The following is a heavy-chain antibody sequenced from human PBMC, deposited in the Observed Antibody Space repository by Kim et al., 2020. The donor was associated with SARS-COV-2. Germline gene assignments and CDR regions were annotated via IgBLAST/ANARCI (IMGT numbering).Heavy chain of an antibody. CDR1: GFIVTNHY. CDR3: AQGRQWLIIN. CDR2: IHIDGTT. V-gene: IGHV3-53*05. J-gene: IGHJ4*02. D-gene: IGHD6-19*01. Sequence: GGSLRLSCAASGFIVTNHYLTWVRQAPGKGLEWLSMIHIDGTTYYADSVKGRFTISRDNSKKSVNLQMDSLRAEDTAFYYCAQGRQWLIINWGQGTQVTVSS.